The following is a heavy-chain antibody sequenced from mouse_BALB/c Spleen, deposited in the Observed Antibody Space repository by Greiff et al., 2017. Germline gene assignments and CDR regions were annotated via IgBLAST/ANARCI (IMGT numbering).Heavy chain of an antibody. CDR3: AREISLYYYGSSLYFDY. CDR1: GFSLSRYS. J-gene: IGHJ2*01. V-gene: IGHV2-6-4*01. Sequence: VMLVESGPGLVAPSQSLSITCTVSGFSLSRYSVHWVRQPPGKGLEWLGMIWGGGSTDYNSALISRLSISKDNSKSQVFLKMNSLQTDDTAMYYCAREISLYYYGSSLYFDYWGQGTTLTVSS. D-gene: IGHD1-1*01. CDR2: IWGGGST.